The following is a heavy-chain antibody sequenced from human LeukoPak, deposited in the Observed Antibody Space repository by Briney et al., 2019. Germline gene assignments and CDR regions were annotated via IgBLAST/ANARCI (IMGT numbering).Heavy chain of an antibody. CDR1: GYTFSDYY. Sequence: ASVKVSCKASGYTFSDYYIHWMRQAPGQGLEWMGWINPKRGVTTYAQKFQGRVTMTRDTSITTAYMELTRLRSDDTTIYYCARERNYGDYGNAFDVWGQGTKVTVSS. CDR3: ARERNYGDYGNAFDV. D-gene: IGHD4-17*01. J-gene: IGHJ3*01. CDR2: INPKRGVT. V-gene: IGHV1-2*02.